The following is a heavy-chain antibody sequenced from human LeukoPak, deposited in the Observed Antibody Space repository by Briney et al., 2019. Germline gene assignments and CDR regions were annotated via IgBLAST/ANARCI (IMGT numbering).Heavy chain of an antibody. CDR2: FKSKTDGGTI. Sequence: GESLRLSCAASGFTFSNAWMSWVRQAPGKGLDWVGRFKSKTDGGTIDYAAPVKGRFTISGDDSKDTLYLQMNSLNTEDTAVYYCVADLFNHYYGMDVWGQGTTVTVSS. CDR1: GFTFSNAW. CDR3: VADLFNHYYGMDV. J-gene: IGHJ6*02. V-gene: IGHV3-15*01.